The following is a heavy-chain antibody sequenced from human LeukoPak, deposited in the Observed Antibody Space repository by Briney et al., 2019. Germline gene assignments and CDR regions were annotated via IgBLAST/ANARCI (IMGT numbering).Heavy chain of an antibody. CDR1: GFTFSDHA. D-gene: IGHD6-19*01. CDR2: ISGSGGST. CDR3: AKIPYSSGWVQNWFDP. V-gene: IGHV3-23*01. Sequence: PGGSLRLSCAASGFTFSDHAMSWVRQAPGKGLEWTSAISGSGGSTYYADSVKGRFTISRDNSKNTLYLQMNSLRAEDTAVYYCAKIPYSSGWVQNWFDPWGQGTLVTVSS. J-gene: IGHJ5*02.